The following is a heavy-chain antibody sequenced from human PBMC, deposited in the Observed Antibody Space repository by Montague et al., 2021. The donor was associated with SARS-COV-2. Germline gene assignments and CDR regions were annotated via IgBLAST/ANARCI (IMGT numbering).Heavy chain of an antibody. Sequence: SRSLSLSASGFTFSSYWMSWVRQAPGKGLEWVANIKQDGSEKYYVDSVKGRFTISRDNAKNSLYLQMNSLRAEDTAVYYCARDSGQPLLYGSPYYYYGMDVWGQGTTVTVSS. CDR2: IKQDGSEK. D-gene: IGHD2-2*02. CDR1: GFTFSSYW. CDR3: ARDSGQPLLYGSPYYYYGMDV. V-gene: IGHV3-7*01. J-gene: IGHJ6*02.